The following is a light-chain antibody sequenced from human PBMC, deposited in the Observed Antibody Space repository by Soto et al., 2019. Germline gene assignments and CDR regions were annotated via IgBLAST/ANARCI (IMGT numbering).Light chain of an antibody. Sequence: IQFTQSPSSLSASVGDRVTITCRASQGLNTNLAWYQQKPGKAPKLLIYGASTLQKGLPSRSSAHGSGTDFTITIRSLQPQDLATYYCHQSNNYSTFGPGNKVDIK. J-gene: IGKJ3*01. V-gene: IGKV1-9*01. CDR3: HQSNNYST. CDR2: GAS. CDR1: QGLNTN.